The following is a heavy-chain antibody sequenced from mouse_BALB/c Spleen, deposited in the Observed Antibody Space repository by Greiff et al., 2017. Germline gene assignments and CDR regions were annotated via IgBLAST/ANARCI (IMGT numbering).Heavy chain of an antibody. CDR3: ARAELGQSFAY. Sequence: EVQGVESGGGLVKPGGSLKLSCAASGFTFSDYYMYWVRQTPEKRLEWVATISDGGSYTYYPDSVKGRFTISRDNAKNNLYLQMSSLKSEDTAMYYCARAELGQSFAYWGQGTLVTVSA. CDR1: GFTFSDYY. D-gene: IGHD4-1*01. V-gene: IGHV5-4*02. J-gene: IGHJ3*01. CDR2: ISDGGSYT.